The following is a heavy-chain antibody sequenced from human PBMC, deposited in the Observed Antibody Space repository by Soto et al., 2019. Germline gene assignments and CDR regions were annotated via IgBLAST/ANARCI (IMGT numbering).Heavy chain of an antibody. V-gene: IGHV1-46*02. CDR2: FNPSGGST. D-gene: IGHD5-18*01. CDR1: GYTFNSYY. CDR3: ARGGYDWYFDL. J-gene: IGHJ2*01. Sequence: QVQLVQSGAEVKKPGASVKVSCKASGYTFNSYYIHWVRQAPGQGLEWMGIFNPSGGSTNYPQKFQGRGTLDRDTATSTGYHERSRPRAEDTANFYCARGGYDWYFDLWGRGTLVTVSS.